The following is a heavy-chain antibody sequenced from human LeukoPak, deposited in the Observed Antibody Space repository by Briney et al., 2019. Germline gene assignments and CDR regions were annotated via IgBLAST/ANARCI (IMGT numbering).Heavy chain of an antibody. CDR3: ARAGANWFDP. Sequence: GGSLRLSCAASGFTFSGYAMSGVRHAPGEGLEGVSSISASGGDTYYADSVRGGFTIYRDNSRNTLYLQLHSLRAEDTAIYYCARAGANWFDPRGQGSLVTVSS. J-gene: IGHJ5*02. CDR1: GFTFSGYA. V-gene: IGHV3-23*01. CDR2: ISASGGDT. D-gene: IGHD6-19*01.